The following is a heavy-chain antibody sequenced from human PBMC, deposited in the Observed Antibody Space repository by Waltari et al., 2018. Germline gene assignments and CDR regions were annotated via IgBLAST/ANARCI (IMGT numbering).Heavy chain of an antibody. D-gene: IGHD3-10*01. CDR3: ARTKFGNAFAV. Sequence: QVQLVQSGTEVKRPGASVTVSCKASGYTFSSFGINWVRQVPGQGFEWVGWVNPGNDNTKYEPRLKDRVRMTADTATTTAYMELRTPTSDDTAVYYCARTKFGNAFAVWGQGTLVTVSS. J-gene: IGHJ3*01. V-gene: IGHV1-18*01. CDR1: GYTFSSFG. CDR2: VNPGNDNT.